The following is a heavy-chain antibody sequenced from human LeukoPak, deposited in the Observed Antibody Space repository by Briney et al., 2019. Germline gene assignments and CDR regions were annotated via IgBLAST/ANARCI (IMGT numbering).Heavy chain of an antibody. V-gene: IGHV4-59*11. CDR3: ARSGDSSAYYSF. CDR2: VYYVGST. J-gene: IGHJ4*02. CDR1: GASIRSHH. D-gene: IGHD3-22*01. Sequence: SETLSLTCTVSGASIRSHHWTWIRQPPGKGLEWIRNVYYVGSTSYSPSLKSRVTISLDTSKNQFSLEMNSVTAADTAVYYCARSGDSSAYYSFWGQGILVTVSS.